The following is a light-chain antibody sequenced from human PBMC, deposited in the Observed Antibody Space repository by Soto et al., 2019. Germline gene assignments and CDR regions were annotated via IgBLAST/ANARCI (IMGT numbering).Light chain of an antibody. CDR1: SSDVGSYKF. J-gene: IGLJ2*01. CDR3: CSYAGSSTLV. CDR2: ESS. V-gene: IGLV2-23*01. Sequence: QSALTQPASVSGSPGQSITISCTGTSSDVGSYKFVSWYQQHPGKAPKLMIYESSKRPSGVSNRFSGSKSGNTASLTISGLQAEDEADYYCCSYAGSSTLVFGGGTKVTVL.